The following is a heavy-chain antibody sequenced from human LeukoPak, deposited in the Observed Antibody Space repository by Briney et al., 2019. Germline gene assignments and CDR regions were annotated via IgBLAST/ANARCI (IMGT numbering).Heavy chain of an antibody. CDR1: GGSISSYY. CDR3: ARGVAVAGLAYYYYYGMDV. D-gene: IGHD6-19*01. Sequence: SETLSLTCTVSGGSISSYYWSWIRQPPGKGLEWIGYIYYSGSTNYNPSLKSRVTISVDTSKNQFSLKLSSVTAADTAVYYCARGVAVAGLAYYYYYGMDVWGQGTTVTVSS. J-gene: IGHJ6*02. CDR2: IYYSGST. V-gene: IGHV4-59*01.